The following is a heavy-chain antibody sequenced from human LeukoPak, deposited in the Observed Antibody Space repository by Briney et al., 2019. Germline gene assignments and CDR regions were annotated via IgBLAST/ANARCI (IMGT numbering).Heavy chain of an antibody. V-gene: IGHV3-23*01. D-gene: IGHD3-3*01. CDR1: GFTFSSYA. CDR2: ISGSGGST. CDR3: AKNSRYYDFWSGYAYMDV. J-gene: IGHJ6*03. Sequence: PGGSLRLSCAASGFTFSSYAMSWVRQAPGKGLEWVSAISGSGGSTYYADSVKGRFTICRDNEKNTLYMEMNRLRGEDTAVYYCAKNSRYYDFWSGYAYMDVWGKGTTVTVSS.